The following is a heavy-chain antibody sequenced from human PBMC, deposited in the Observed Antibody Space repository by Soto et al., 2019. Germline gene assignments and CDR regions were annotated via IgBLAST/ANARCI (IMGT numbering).Heavy chain of an antibody. J-gene: IGHJ5*02. Sequence: QIQLVQSGAEVKKPGASVKVSCRASGYTFTGYYLHWVRQAPGQGLEWMGWVNPISGDTNYAQKLQDRVIMTRDRSITTVHMELSRLRSDDTAVYYCAREEGFRITMDRGRWFDPWGQGPLVPVSS. CDR2: VNPISGDT. D-gene: IGHD3-10*01. CDR1: GYTFTGYY. V-gene: IGHV1-2*02. CDR3: AREEGFRITMDRGRWFDP.